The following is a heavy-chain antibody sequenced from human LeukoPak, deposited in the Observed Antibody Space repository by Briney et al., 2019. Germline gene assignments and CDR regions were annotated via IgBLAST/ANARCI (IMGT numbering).Heavy chain of an antibody. V-gene: IGHV3-48*01. Sequence: GGSLRLSCAASGFTFSSYSINWVRQAPGKGLEWVSYISSGYPTIYYADSVKGRFTISRDNSKNTLFLQMNSLRPEDTAVYYCATEQWLDGNAFDIWGQGTMVTVSS. J-gene: IGHJ3*02. D-gene: IGHD6-19*01. CDR1: GFTFSSYS. CDR3: ATEQWLDGNAFDI. CDR2: ISSGYPTI.